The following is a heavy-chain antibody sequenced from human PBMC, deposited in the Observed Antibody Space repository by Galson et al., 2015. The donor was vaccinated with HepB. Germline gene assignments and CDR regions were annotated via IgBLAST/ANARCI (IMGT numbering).Heavy chain of an antibody. J-gene: IGHJ4*02. CDR3: ARGPADSSGGVADY. D-gene: IGHD6-19*01. V-gene: IGHV3-30*04. CDR1: GFTFSSYA. Sequence: SLRLSCAASGFTFSSYAMHWVRQAPGKGLEWVAVISYDGSNKYYADSVKGRFTISRDNSKNTLYLQMNSLRAEDTAVYYCARGPADSSGGVADYWGQGTLVTVSS. CDR2: ISYDGSNK.